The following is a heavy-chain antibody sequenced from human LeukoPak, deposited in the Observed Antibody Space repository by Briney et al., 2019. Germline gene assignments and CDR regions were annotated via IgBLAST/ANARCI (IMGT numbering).Heavy chain of an antibody. V-gene: IGHV1-69*04. Sequence: SVKVSCKASGGTFSSYAVSWVRQAPGQGLEWMGRIIPILGIANYAQKFQGRVTITADKSTSTAYMELSSLRSEDTAVYYCARGREMATSFSGTHWGQGTLVTVSS. J-gene: IGHJ4*02. CDR3: ARGREMATSFSGTH. CDR2: IIPILGIA. D-gene: IGHD5-24*01. CDR1: GGTFSSYA.